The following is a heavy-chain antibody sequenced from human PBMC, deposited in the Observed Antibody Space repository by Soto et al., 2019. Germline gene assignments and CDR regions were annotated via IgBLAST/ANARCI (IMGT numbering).Heavy chain of an antibody. Sequence: ASVKLSCKGSGYTFTSYGSNWVRQAPGQGLEWMGWISVYTGNTNSAQNLQGRVTITRDTSASTAYMELSSLRSEDTALYYCARDGVAAGNINFDYWGQGTLVTVS. CDR1: GYTFTSYG. CDR3: ARDGVAAGNINFDY. D-gene: IGHD6-19*01. V-gene: IGHV1-18*04. CDR2: ISVYTGNT. J-gene: IGHJ4*01.